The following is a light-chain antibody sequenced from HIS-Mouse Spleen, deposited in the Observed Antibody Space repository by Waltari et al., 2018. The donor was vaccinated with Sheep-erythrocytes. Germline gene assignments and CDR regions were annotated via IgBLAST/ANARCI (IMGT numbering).Light chain of an antibody. Sequence: QSALTQPRPVSGSPGQSVTISCPGTSSAVGGYNYVSWYQQHPGKAPKLMIYDVSKRPSGVPDRFSGSKSGNTASLTISGLQAEDEADYYCCSYAGSYNHVFATGTKVTVL. V-gene: IGLV2-11*01. J-gene: IGLJ1*01. CDR2: DVS. CDR1: SSAVGGYNY. CDR3: CSYAGSYNHV.